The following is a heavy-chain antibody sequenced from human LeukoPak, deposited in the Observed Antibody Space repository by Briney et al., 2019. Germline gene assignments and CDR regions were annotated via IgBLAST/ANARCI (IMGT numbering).Heavy chain of an antibody. Sequence: SETLSLTCTVSGGSISSSSYYWGWIRQPPGEGLEWIGSIYYKGITYYNPSLKSRVTISVDTSKNQFSLKLSSVTAADTAVYYCARVVYDSSTYPKSYFDFWGQGTLVTVSS. J-gene: IGHJ4*02. CDR2: IYYKGIT. CDR1: GGSISSSSYY. CDR3: ARVVYDSSTYPKSYFDF. V-gene: IGHV4-39*07. D-gene: IGHD3-22*01.